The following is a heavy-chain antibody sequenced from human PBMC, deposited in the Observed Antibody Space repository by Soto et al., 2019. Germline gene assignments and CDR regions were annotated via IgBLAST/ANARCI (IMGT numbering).Heavy chain of an antibody. J-gene: IGHJ6*02. CDR2: IIPILGVT. CDR3: ARRRSCGADCYHYHYYGMDV. V-gene: IGHV1-69*02. D-gene: IGHD2-21*02. Sequence: QVQLVQSGAEVKKPGSSVRVSCEASGGTFSSYTVNWLRQAPGQRLEWMGRIIPILGVTNFAQKFRGRVTSTAGKYTKIAYMEGSSLRSEDTAVYYCARRRSCGADCYHYHYYGMDVWGQGTTVTVSS. CDR1: GGTFSSYT.